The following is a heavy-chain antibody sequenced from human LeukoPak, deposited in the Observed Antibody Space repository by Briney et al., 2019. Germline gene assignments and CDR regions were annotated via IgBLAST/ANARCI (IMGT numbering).Heavy chain of an antibody. J-gene: IGHJ4*02. Sequence: SVKVSCKASGYTFTSYDINWVRQAPGQGLEWMGRIIPIFGTANYAQKFQGRVTITTDESTSTAYMELSSLRSEDTAVYYCARVAINRYCSGGSCYFDYWGQGTLVTVSS. CDR2: IIPIFGTA. V-gene: IGHV1-69*05. CDR1: GYTFTSYD. D-gene: IGHD2-15*01. CDR3: ARVAINRYCSGGSCYFDY.